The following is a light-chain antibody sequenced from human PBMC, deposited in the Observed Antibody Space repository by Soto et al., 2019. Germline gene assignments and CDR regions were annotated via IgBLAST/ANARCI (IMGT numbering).Light chain of an antibody. V-gene: IGKV3-11*01. CDR1: QSVTNQ. CDR2: GAS. J-gene: IGKJ4*01. Sequence: EIVLTQSPATLSLSPGERATLSCRASQSVTNQLAWYQQKPGQAPRLLICGASNRATDIPARFSGSGSGTDFTLTISSLEPEDSAVYYCQQRSNWPLTFGGGTKVEIK. CDR3: QQRSNWPLT.